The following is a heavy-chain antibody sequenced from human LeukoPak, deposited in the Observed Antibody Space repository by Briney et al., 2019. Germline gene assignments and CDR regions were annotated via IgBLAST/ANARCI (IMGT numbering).Heavy chain of an antibody. Sequence: SVKVSCKASGYTFTGYYMHWVRQAPGQGLEWMGGIIPIFGTANYAQKFQGRVTITADKSTSTAYMELSSLRSEDTAVYYCARGKIRSENAFDIWGQGTMVTVSS. CDR1: GYTFTGYY. CDR2: IIPIFGTA. J-gene: IGHJ3*02. V-gene: IGHV1-69*06. D-gene: IGHD4-17*01. CDR3: ARGKIRSENAFDI.